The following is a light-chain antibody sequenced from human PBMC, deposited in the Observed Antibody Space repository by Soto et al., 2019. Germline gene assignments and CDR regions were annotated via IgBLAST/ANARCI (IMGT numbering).Light chain of an antibody. CDR1: NIGSNS. J-gene: IGLJ2*01. Sequence: SYELPQPPSVSVAPGKTAKITCGGNNIGSNSVHWYEQKPGQAPVLVIYYDSARPSGIPERFSGSNSGNTASLSIGRVEAGDEADYYCQVWDSSSDHVVFGGGTKLTVL. V-gene: IGLV3-21*04. CDR2: YDS. CDR3: QVWDSSSDHVV.